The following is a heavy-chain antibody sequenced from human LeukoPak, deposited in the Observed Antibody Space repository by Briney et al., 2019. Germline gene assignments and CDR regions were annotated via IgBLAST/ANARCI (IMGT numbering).Heavy chain of an antibody. CDR2: INTYGTVT. Sequence: GGSLRLSCAASGFTFSKYWMLWVRHAPGKGLESVSRINTYGTVTTYADSVKGRFTVSRDNADNTMCLQMNSVRDEDTAVYYCATKQWLAPPPDSWGQGTPVTVSS. D-gene: IGHD6-19*01. CDR1: GFTFSKYW. V-gene: IGHV3-74*01. CDR3: ATKQWLAPPPDS. J-gene: IGHJ4*02.